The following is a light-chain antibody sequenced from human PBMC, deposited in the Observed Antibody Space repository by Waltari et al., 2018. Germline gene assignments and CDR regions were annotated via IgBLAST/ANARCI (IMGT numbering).Light chain of an antibody. CDR3: QQSFSMPPT. V-gene: IGKV1-39*01. CDR1: PTIDKY. Sequence: DIQMSQSPSSLSASVGDNVTITCRASPTIDKYLNWYQQKPGKAPRHLIHTTSSLQGGVPSRFSGSGSESEFALTIASLQPEDSATYYCQQSFSMPPTFGGGTKVEI. J-gene: IGKJ4*01. CDR2: TTS.